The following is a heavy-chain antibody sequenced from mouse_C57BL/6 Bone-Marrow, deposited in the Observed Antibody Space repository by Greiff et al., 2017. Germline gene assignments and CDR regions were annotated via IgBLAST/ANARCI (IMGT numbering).Heavy chain of an antibody. CDR2: IDPENGDT. Sequence: EVQLQQSGAELVRPGDSVTLSCTASGFNIKDVYMLWVKQRPEQGLEWIGWIDPENGDTAYASKFQVKATITADTSSTTAYLQLSSLTSEDTAVYNGTTFFYFFAYWGQGTLVTVSA. CDR3: TTFFYFFAY. D-gene: IGHD2-1*01. CDR1: GFNIKDVY. J-gene: IGHJ3*01. V-gene: IGHV14-4*01.